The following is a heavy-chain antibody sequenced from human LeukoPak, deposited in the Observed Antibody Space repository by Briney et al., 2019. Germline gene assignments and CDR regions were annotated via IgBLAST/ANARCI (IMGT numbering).Heavy chain of an antibody. Sequence: SVKVSCKASGGTFSSYAISWVRQAPGQGLEWMGGIIPIFGTANYAQKFQGRVTITADESTSTAYMELSSLRSEDTAVYYCARDSGGSSSSPVHYYYYYGMDVWGQGTTVTVS. CDR1: GGTFSSYA. J-gene: IGHJ6*02. D-gene: IGHD6-6*01. CDR3: ARDSGGSSSSPVHYYYYYGMDV. CDR2: IIPIFGTA. V-gene: IGHV1-69*13.